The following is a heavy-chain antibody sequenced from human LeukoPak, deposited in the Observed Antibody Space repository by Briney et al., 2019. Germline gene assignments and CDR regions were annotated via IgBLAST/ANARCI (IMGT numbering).Heavy chain of an antibody. Sequence: GGSLRLSCAASGFTVSSNYRSWVRQAPGKGLEWVSVIYNGGSTSYADPVKGRFTISRDNSKNTLYLQMNTLRAEDTAVYYCARGGLFIDCWGQGTLVTVSS. J-gene: IGHJ4*02. D-gene: IGHD3-10*01. V-gene: IGHV3-53*01. CDR3: ARGGLFIDC. CDR2: IYNGGST. CDR1: GFTVSSNY.